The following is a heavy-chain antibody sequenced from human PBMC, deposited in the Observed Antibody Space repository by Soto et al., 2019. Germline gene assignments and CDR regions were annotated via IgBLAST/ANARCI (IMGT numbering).Heavy chain of an antibody. CDR2: IKSKKDGGAT. J-gene: IGHJ3*02. D-gene: IGHD2-8*01. Sequence: GGSLRLSCAASGLTFTNAWLNWVRQAPGKGLEWVGRIKSKKDGGATEYNAPVKGRFTISRDDSRDTLYLQMNSLKTEDTGVYYCTTDAEWGIWGQGTLVTVSS. CDR3: TTDAEWGI. V-gene: IGHV3-15*07. CDR1: GLTFTNAW.